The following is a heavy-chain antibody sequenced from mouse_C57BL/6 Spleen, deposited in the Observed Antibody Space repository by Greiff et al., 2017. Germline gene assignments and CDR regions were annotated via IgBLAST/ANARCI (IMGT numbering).Heavy chain of an antibody. CDR2: IYPRSGNT. D-gene: IGHD2-3*01. J-gene: IGHJ1*03. V-gene: IGHV1-81*01. CDR3: ARAPHDGYYGYFDV. CDR1: GYTFTSYG. Sequence: QVQLQQSGAELARPGASVKLSCKASGYTFTSYGISWVKQRTGQGLEWIGEIYPRSGNTYYNEKFKGKATLTADKSSSTAYMELRSLTSEDSAVYFCARAPHDGYYGYFDVWGTGTTVTVSS.